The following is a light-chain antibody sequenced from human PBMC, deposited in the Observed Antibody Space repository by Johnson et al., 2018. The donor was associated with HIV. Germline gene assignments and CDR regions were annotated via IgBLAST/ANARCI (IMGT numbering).Light chain of an antibody. Sequence: QSVLTQPPSVSAAPGQKVTISCSGSSSNIGNNYVSWYQQLPGTAPKLLIYENNRRPSGTPDRFSGSKSGTSATLGITGLQTGDEADYYCGTWDSSLSSYVFGTGPKGTV. V-gene: IGLV1-51*02. CDR1: SSNIGNNY. CDR2: ENN. CDR3: GTWDSSLSSYV. J-gene: IGLJ1*01.